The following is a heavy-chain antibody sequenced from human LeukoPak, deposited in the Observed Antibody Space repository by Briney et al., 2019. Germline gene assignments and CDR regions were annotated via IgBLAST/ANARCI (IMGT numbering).Heavy chain of an antibody. J-gene: IGHJ4*02. CDR2: ISGSGGST. V-gene: IGHV3-23*01. CDR3: AKDVSSWVTYYFDY. CDR1: GFTFSSYA. D-gene: IGHD6-13*01. Sequence: GGSLRLSCAASGFTFSSYAMSWVRQAPGKGLEWVSAISGSGGSTCYADSVKGRFTISRDNSKNTLYLQMNSLRAEDTAIYYCAKDVSSWVTYYFDYWGQGTLVTVSS.